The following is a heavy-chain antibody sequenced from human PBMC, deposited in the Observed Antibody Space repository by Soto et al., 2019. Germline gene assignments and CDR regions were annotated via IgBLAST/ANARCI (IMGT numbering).Heavy chain of an antibody. D-gene: IGHD2-21*02. CDR1: GGTISGYY. CDR3: ARDLWGYCGTDCYPLDV. CDR2: MYNTGST. J-gene: IGHJ6*02. Sequence: PMSHTCSVSGGTISGYYWRWIRQPPGKGLEWIGYMYNTGSTVYNPSFKSRVTISVDTSKNQFSLKLNSVTAADTAVYYCARDLWGYCGTDCYPLDVWGQGTTVTVSS. V-gene: IGHV4-59*01.